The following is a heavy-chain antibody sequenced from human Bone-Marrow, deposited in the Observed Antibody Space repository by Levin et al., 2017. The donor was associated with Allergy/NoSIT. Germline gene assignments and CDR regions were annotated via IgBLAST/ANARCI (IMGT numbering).Heavy chain of an antibody. V-gene: IGHV3-23*01. CDR2: ISGSGGST. CDR3: AKDRAGWELPAVFDY. D-gene: IGHD1-26*01. Sequence: PGGSLRLSCAASGFTFSSYAMSWVRQAPGKGLEWVSAISGSGGSTYYADSVKGRFTISRDNSKNTLYLQMNSLRAEDTAVYYCAKDRAGWELPAVFDYWGQGTLVTVSS. CDR1: GFTFSSYA. J-gene: IGHJ4*02.